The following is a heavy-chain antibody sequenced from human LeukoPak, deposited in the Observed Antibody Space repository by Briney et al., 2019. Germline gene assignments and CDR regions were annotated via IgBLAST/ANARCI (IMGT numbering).Heavy chain of an antibody. J-gene: IGHJ6*02. CDR2: INPNSGGT. CDR3: AREGWLWWSPNYGMDV. V-gene: IGHV1-2*02. Sequence: ASVKVSCKASGYTFTGYYMHWVRQAPGQGLEWMGWINPNSGGTNYAQKLQGRVTMTTDTSASTAYMELRSLRSDDTAVYYCAREGWLWWSPNYGMDVWGQGTTVTVSS. CDR1: GYTFTGYY. D-gene: IGHD2-21*01.